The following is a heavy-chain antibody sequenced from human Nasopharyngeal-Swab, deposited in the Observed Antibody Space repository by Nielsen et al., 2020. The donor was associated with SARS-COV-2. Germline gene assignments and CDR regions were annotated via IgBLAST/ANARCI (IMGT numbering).Heavy chain of an antibody. V-gene: IGHV4-39*02. CDR3: GRLTKTTVTRRLYFDY. Sequence: SETLSLTCTVSGGSLSSSNYYWGWNRPPPGKGREWIGTVSYSGPTYYNPSLKSRVTMSVDTSKNHFSLRLTSVTAADTAVYYCGRLTKTTVTRRLYFDYWGQGTLVTVSS. CDR1: GGSLSSSNYY. D-gene: IGHD4-11*01. J-gene: IGHJ4*02. CDR2: VSYSGPT.